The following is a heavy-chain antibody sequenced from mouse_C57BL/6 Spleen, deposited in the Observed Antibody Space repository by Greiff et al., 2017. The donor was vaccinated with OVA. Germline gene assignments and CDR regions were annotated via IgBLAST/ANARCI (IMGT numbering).Heavy chain of an antibody. Sequence: EVHLVESEGGLVQPGSSMKLSCTASGFTFSDYYVAWVRQVPEKGLEWVANINHDGSSTYYLDSLKSRSIISRDNAKNILYLQMSSLKSEDSATYYYARDKDDYDRGYWYFGVWGTGTTVTVSS. D-gene: IGHD2-4*01. CDR3: ARDKDDYDRGYWYFGV. J-gene: IGHJ1*03. CDR1: GFTFSDYY. CDR2: INHDGSST. V-gene: IGHV5-16*01.